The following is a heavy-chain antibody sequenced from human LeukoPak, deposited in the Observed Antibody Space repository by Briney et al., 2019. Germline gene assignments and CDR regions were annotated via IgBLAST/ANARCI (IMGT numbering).Heavy chain of an antibody. CDR1: GGSISSYY. Sequence: SETLSLTCTVSGGSISSYYWSWIRQPAGKGLELIGRIYTSGSTNYNPSLKSRVTMSVDTSKNQFSLKLSSVTAADTAVYYCARDLVRGVPNWFDPWGQGTLVTVPS. J-gene: IGHJ5*02. CDR2: IYTSGST. V-gene: IGHV4-4*07. CDR3: ARDLVRGVPNWFDP. D-gene: IGHD3-10*01.